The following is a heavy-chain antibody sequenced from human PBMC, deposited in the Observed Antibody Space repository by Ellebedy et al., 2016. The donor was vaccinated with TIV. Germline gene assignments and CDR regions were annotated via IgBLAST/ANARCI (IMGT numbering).Heavy chain of an antibody. V-gene: IGHV3-7*01. CDR1: GFTFSNYW. J-gene: IGHJ4*02. Sequence: GGSLRLSCPASGFTFSNYWMSWVRQPPGKGLEWVANIKQDGSEKYYVDSVEGRFAISRDNAKNSMYLQMNSLRDEDTAVYYCARDQWLGRAYYFDYWGQGTLLTVSS. CDR3: ARDQWLGRAYYFDY. D-gene: IGHD6-19*01. CDR2: IKQDGSEK.